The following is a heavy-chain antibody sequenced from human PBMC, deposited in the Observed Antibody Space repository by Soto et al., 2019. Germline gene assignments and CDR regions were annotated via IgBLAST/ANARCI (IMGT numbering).Heavy chain of an antibody. J-gene: IGHJ2*01. V-gene: IGHV3-23*01. CDR1: GFIFSSYA. D-gene: IGHD3-22*01. CDR3: TRVPAFDCHSSGYYADCYFEL. CDR2: ISGSGGST. Sequence: EVQLLESGGGLVQPGGSLRLSCAASGFIFSSYAMSWVRQAPGKGLEWVSAISGSGGSTYYADSVKGRFTISRDTSKGTKHLQSNSLRAEDTALYNCTRVPAFDCHSSGYYADCYFELWVRGTLVTVSS.